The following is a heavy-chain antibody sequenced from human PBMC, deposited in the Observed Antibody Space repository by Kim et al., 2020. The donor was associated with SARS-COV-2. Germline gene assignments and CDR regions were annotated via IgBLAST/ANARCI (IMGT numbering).Heavy chain of an antibody. CDR3: ASEAPGGLYYFDY. D-gene: IGHD3-16*01. Sequence: YAQKFQGRVTMTRDTSISTAYMELSRLRSDDTAVYYCASEAPGGLYYFDYWGQGTLVTVSS. V-gene: IGHV1-2*02. J-gene: IGHJ4*02.